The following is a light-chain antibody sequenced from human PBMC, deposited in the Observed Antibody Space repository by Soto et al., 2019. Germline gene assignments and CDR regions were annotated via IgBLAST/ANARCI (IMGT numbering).Light chain of an antibody. CDR1: QSISSW. V-gene: IGKV1D-12*01. CDR3: QHATSFPLT. CDR2: KAS. Sequence: SVGDRVTITCRASQSISSWVAWYQQKPGKAPKLLIYKASTLKSGVPSRFSGSGSGTDFTLTSSSLQPEDFATYYCQHATSFPLTFGGGTKVEIK. J-gene: IGKJ4*01.